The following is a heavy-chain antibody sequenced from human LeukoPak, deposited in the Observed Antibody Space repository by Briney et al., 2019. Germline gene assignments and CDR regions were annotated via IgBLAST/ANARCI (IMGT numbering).Heavy chain of an antibody. D-gene: IGHD3-16*02. V-gene: IGHV1-18*01. CDR3: ARDVGLWGSYRYTPGY. Sequence: ASVKVSCKVSGYTLTELSMHWVRQAPGQGLEWMGWISAYNGNTNCAQKLQGRVTMTSDTSTSTAYMELRSLRSDDTAVYYCARDVGLWGSYRYTPGYWGQGTLVTVSS. CDR1: GYTLTELS. J-gene: IGHJ4*02. CDR2: ISAYNGNT.